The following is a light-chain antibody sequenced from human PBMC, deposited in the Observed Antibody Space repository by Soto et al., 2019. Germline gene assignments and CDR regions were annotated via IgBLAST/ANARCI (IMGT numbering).Light chain of an antibody. V-gene: IGKV1-33*01. CDR1: QDIGNS. J-gene: IGKJ1*01. CDR3: QQYNNGPLM. Sequence: DIQMTQSPPSLSASVGDRVTITCQASQDIGNSLNWFQHKPGKAPNLVIYDAYNLAIGVPSRFSGSGSGTEVTLTISSLQSDDFAVYSCQQYNNGPLMFGQGTKVEMK. CDR2: DAY.